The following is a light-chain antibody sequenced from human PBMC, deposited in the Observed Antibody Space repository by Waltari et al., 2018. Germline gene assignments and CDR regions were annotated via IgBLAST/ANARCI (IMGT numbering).Light chain of an antibody. CDR3: QQYYKSPLT. CDR1: QALFYTSNNNNY. CDR2: WAS. V-gene: IGKV4-1*01. Sequence: DIVMTQSPDSLAVSLGERATINRKSSQALFYTSNNNNYLAWYQQKPGQPPKLLIHWASTRESGVPDRFSGSGSGTDFTLTISSLQAEDVAVYYCQQYYKSPLTFGQGTRLEIK. J-gene: IGKJ5*01.